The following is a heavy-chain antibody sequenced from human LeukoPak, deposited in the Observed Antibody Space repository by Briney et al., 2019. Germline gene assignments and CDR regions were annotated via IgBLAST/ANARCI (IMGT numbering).Heavy chain of an antibody. CDR2: ISWNSGSI. D-gene: IGHD4-17*01. Sequence: GRSLRLSCAASGFTFDDYAMHWVRQAPGKGLEWVSGISWNSGSIGYADSVKGRFTISRDNAKNSLWLQMNSLRAEDTAVYHCGRGNGDYGGVDYWGQGTLVTVSS. CDR1: GFTFDDYA. CDR3: GRGNGDYGGVDY. J-gene: IGHJ4*02. V-gene: IGHV3-9*01.